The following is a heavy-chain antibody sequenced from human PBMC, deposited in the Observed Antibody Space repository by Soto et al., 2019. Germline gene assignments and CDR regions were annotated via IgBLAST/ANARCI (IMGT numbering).Heavy chain of an antibody. CDR3: ARGPFGLGDFAY. V-gene: IGHV1-3*01. CDR2: ITADNGNT. CDR1: GYTFTRSA. Sequence: ASVKVSCKASGYTFTRSAMHCVRQAPGQRLEWMGWITADNGNTKYSQKFQGRVTITRDTSATTVYMELSSLRSEDTAVYYCARGPFGLGDFAYWGQGIPVTVSS. J-gene: IGHJ4*02. D-gene: IGHD3-16*01.